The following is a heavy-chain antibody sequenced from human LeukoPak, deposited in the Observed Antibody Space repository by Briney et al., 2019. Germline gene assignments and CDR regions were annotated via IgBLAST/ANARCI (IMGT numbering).Heavy chain of an antibody. CDR1: GYTFTGYY. CDR3: ASGGQQWLVTR. CDR2: IIPRFGTA. D-gene: IGHD6-19*01. J-gene: IGHJ4*02. Sequence: SVKVSCKASGYTFTGYYMHWVRQAPGQGLEWMGGIIPRFGTANYAQKFQGRVTITADESTSTAYMELSSLRSEDTAVYYCASGGQQWLVTRWGQGTLVTVSS. V-gene: IGHV1-69*13.